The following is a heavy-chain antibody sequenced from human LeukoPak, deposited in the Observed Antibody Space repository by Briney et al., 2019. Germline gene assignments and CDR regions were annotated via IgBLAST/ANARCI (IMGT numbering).Heavy chain of an antibody. CDR1: GGSISSYY. Sequence: SETLSLTCTVSGGSISSYYWSWIRQPPGKGLEWIGYIYYSGSTNYNPSLKSRVTISVDTSKNQFSLKLSSVTAADTAVYYCARESGSSGWLSDAFDIWGQGTMVTVSS. CDR2: IYYSGST. J-gene: IGHJ3*02. CDR3: ARESGSSGWLSDAFDI. V-gene: IGHV4-59*01. D-gene: IGHD6-19*01.